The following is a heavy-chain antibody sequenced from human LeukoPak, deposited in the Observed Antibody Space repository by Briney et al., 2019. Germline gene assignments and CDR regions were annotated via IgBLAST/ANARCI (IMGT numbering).Heavy chain of an antibody. CDR3: ARLSSLANIAARGRTWLDP. CDR2: IYYSGST. CDR1: GGSINNSY. Sequence: SETLSLTCTVSGGSINNSYWTWIRQPPGKGLEWIGHIYYSGSTNYSPSLKSRVTISVDTSKNQFSLKLSSVTAADTAVYYCARLSSLANIAARGRTWLDPWGQGTLVTVSS. J-gene: IGHJ5*02. V-gene: IGHV4-59*01. D-gene: IGHD6-6*01.